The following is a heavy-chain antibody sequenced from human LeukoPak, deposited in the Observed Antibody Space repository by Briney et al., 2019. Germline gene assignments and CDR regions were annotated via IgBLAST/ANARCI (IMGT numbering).Heavy chain of an antibody. D-gene: IGHD2-2*01. CDR1: GGSFSGYY. CDR2: INHSGST. J-gene: IGHJ6*04. CDR3: ARDACSSASCYQDYYYGMAV. V-gene: IGHV4-34*01. Sequence: SETLSLTCAVYGGSFSGYYWTWIRQCPGKGLEWIGEINHSGSTNYNPSLKSRVTISVDTSKNRFSLKLSSVTAADTAAYYCARDACSSASCYQDYYYGMAVWGKGTTVTVSS.